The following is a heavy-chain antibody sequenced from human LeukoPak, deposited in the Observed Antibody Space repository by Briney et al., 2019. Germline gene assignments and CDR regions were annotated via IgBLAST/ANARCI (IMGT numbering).Heavy chain of an antibody. J-gene: IGHJ3*02. V-gene: IGHV4-4*09. Sequence: SETLSLTCTVSGGSISSYYWSWIRQPPGKGLEWIGYIYTSGSTNYNPSLKSRVTISVDTSKNQFSLKLSSVTAADTAVYYCARHRGYSYGYGSGAFDIWGQGAMVTVSS. CDR3: ARHRGYSYGYGSGAFDI. CDR2: IYTSGST. CDR1: GGSISSYY. D-gene: IGHD5-18*01.